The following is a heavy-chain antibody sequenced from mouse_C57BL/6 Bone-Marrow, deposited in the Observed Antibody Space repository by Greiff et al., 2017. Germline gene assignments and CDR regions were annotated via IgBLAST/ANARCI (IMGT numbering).Heavy chain of an antibody. CDR2: IDPSDSYT. D-gene: IGHD2-2*01. J-gene: IGHJ1*03. CDR1: GYTFTSYW. CDR3: ARGGWLRLRWYFDV. Sequence: QVQLQQPGAELVKPGASVKLSCKASGYTFTSYWMQWVKQRPGQGLEWIGEIDPSDSYTNYNQKFKGKATLTVDTSSSTAYMQLSSLTSEDSAVYYCARGGWLRLRWYFDVWGTGTTVTVSS. V-gene: IGHV1-50*01.